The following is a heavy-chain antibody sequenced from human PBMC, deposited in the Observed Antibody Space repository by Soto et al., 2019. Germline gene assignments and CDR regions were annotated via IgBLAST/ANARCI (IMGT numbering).Heavy chain of an antibody. CDR3: ARGSDYVYYYYGMDV. J-gene: IGHJ6*02. CDR1: GGSISSYY. D-gene: IGHD4-17*01. V-gene: IGHV4-4*07. Sequence: SETLSLTCTVSGGSISSYYWSWIRQPAGKGLEWIGRIYTSGSTNYNPSLKSRVTMSVDTSKNQLSLKLSSVTAADTAVYYCARGSDYVYYYYGMDVWGQGTTVTVSS. CDR2: IYTSGST.